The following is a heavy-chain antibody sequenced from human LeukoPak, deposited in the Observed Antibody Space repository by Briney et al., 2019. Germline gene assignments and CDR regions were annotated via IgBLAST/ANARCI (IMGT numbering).Heavy chain of an antibody. J-gene: IGHJ4*02. V-gene: IGHV3-7*03. CDR1: GLTSGSYW. Sequence: GSLRLSCAASGLTSGSYWMTWVRHTPRQGLEWVANIEHDGSERNYMESVKGRFTISRDNGKNLLHLQMNNLRAEDTAVYYCAAGTGWTSEYWGQGILVTVSS. CDR2: IEHDGSER. CDR3: AAGTGWTSEY. D-gene: IGHD2-8*02.